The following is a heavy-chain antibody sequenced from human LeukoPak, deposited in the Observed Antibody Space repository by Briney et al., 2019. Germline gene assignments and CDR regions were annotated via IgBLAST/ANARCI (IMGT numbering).Heavy chain of an antibody. J-gene: IGHJ6*03. CDR1: GGSFSGYY. D-gene: IGHD3-9*01. V-gene: IGHV4-34*01. CDR3: ASGSNREYYDILTGYYLDYYYMDV. CDR2: INHSGST. Sequence: SETLSLTCAVYGGSFSGYYWRWIRQPPGKGLEWIGEINHSGSTNYNPSLKSRVTISVDTSKNQFSLKLSSVTAADTAVYYCASGSNREYYDILTGYYLDYYYMDVWGKGTTVTVSS.